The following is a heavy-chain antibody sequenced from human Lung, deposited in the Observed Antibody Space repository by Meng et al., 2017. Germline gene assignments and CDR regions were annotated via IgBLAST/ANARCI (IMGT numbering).Heavy chain of an antibody. CDR1: GFTFSSYA. V-gene: IGHV3-23*01. J-gene: IGHJ4*02. CDR2: ISGSGGST. Sequence: GGSLRPSCAASGFTFSSYAMSWVRQAPGKGLEWVSVISGSGGSTYYADSVKGRFTISRDNSKNRLYLQMNYLRAEDTAVYYCAAHDSSGYYYVYWGQGTLVTVSS. CDR3: AAHDSSGYYYVY. D-gene: IGHD3-22*01.